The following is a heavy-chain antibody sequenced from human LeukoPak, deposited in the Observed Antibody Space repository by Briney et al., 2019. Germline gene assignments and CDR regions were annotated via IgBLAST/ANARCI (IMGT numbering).Heavy chain of an antibody. Sequence: GGSLRLSCVVSGFTFRNAWMNWVRQAPGKGLEWVGRIKNRGDGGTTDYAAPVKGRFTISRDDSKDTVYLQMNSLKAEDTAVYYCTAGVERGTKYFNYWGQVTLVTVSS. CDR3: TAGVERGTKYFNY. CDR1: GFTFRNAW. V-gene: IGHV3-15*01. CDR2: IKNRGDGGTT. J-gene: IGHJ4*02. D-gene: IGHD3-16*01.